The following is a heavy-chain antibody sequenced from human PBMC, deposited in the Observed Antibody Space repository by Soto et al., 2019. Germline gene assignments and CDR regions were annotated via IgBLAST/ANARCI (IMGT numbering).Heavy chain of an antibody. V-gene: IGHV3-48*01. CDR3: ARGGSVGVRGHRLGY. D-gene: IGHD3-10*01. J-gene: IGHJ4*02. CDR2: ISSSSTTI. CDR1: GFTFSTYS. Sequence: EVQLAESGGGLIQPGGSLRLSCIGSGFTFSTYSMNWVRQAPGKGLEWVSYISSSSTTINYAGSVKGRFTISRDNAKSALYLQMNGLRVEDTAVYYCARGGSVGVRGHRLGYWGQGTLVTVSS.